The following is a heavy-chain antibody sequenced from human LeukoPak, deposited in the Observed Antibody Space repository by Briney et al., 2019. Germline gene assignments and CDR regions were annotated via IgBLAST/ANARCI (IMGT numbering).Heavy chain of an antibody. D-gene: IGHD3-16*01. V-gene: IGHV3-23*01. J-gene: IGHJ4*02. Sequence: GGSLRLSCAASGFTFSSYVMSWVRQAPGKGLEWVSSISGSGGTTYYADSVKGRFTISRDNAKNSLYLQMNSLRAEDTAVYYCASVGSDYDYVWGSQTGYWGQGTLVTVSS. CDR2: ISGSGGTT. CDR1: GFTFSSYV. CDR3: ASVGSDYDYVWGSQTGY.